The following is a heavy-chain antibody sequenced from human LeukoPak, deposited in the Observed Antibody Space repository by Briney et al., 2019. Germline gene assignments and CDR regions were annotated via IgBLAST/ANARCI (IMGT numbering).Heavy chain of an antibody. CDR3: ARQYGAIAAASL. Sequence: ASVKVSCKASGYTFTSYGISWVRQAPGQGLEWMGWINPNSGGTNYAQKFQGRITMTRDTSISTAYMELSRLRSDDTAVYYCARQYGAIAAASLWGQGTLVTVSS. CDR1: GYTFTSYG. V-gene: IGHV1-2*02. CDR2: INPNSGGT. J-gene: IGHJ4*02. D-gene: IGHD6-13*01.